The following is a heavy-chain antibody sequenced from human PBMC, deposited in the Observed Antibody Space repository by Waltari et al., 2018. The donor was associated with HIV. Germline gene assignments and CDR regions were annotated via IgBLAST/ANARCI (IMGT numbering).Heavy chain of an antibody. V-gene: IGHV3-15*01. CDR2: IKTKGECGAT. D-gene: IGHD3-10*01. CDR1: GFTLNSVW. CDR3: TSEEDYGSGSHFDY. J-gene: IGHJ4*02. Sequence: EVQLVESGGDLLKPGGCLRLSCAASGFTLNSVWMSWVRQAPGKGLGWVGGIKTKGECGATDYAAAVKGRFTISRDDSKNTVYLQMNSLKIEDTAVYYCTSEEDYGSGSHFDYWGQGTLVTVSS.